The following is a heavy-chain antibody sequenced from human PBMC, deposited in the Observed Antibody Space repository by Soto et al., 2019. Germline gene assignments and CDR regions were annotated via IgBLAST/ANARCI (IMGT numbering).Heavy chain of an antibody. CDR1: GYTFTSYG. D-gene: IGHD6-19*01. CDR3: ARGGGGWIPHYYYYYYGMDV. J-gene: IGHJ6*02. V-gene: IGHV1-18*04. CDR2: INAYNGNT. Sequence: ASVKVSCKASGYTFTSYGISWVRQAPGQGLEWMGWINAYNGNTNYAQKLQGRVTMTTDTSTSTDYMELRSLRSDDPAVYYCARGGGGWIPHYYYYYYGMDVWGQGTTVTVSS.